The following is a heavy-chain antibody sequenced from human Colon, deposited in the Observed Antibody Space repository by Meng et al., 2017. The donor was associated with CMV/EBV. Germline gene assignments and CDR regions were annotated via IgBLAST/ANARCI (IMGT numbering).Heavy chain of an antibody. CDR3: AADIAAAGKGEFDY. J-gene: IGHJ4*02. Sequence: GESLKISCAASGFTFSSAWISWFRQAPSKGLEWVGRIKSKTSGETTDFAAPVKGRFTISRDGSKTTVYLQMNSLKTEDTAVYYCAADIAAAGKGEFDYWGQGTLVTVSS. CDR1: GFTFSSAW. D-gene: IGHD6-13*01. V-gene: IGHV3-15*01. CDR2: IKSKTSGETT.